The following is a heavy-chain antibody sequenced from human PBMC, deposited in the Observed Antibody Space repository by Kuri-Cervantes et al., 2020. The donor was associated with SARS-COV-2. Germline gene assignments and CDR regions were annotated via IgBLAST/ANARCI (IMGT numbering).Heavy chain of an antibody. CDR1: GFTFSSYA. CDR2: INSDGSST. D-gene: IGHD3-3*01. V-gene: IGHV3-74*01. Sequence: GGSLRLSCAASGFTFSSYAMSWVRQAPGKGLVWVSRINSDGSSTSYADSVKGRFTISRDNAKNTLYLQMNSLRAEDTAVYYRARDRYDFWSGLGYYYYGMDVWGQGTTVTVSS. J-gene: IGHJ6*02. CDR3: ARDRYDFWSGLGYYYYGMDV.